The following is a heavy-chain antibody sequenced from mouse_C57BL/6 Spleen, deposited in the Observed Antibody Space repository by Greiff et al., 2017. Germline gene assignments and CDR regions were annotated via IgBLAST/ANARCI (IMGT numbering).Heavy chain of an antibody. Sequence: QQSCKASGYTFTSYWMHWVKQRPGQGLEWIGEIDPSDSYTNYNQKFKGKSTLTVDKSSSIAYMQLSSLTSEDSAVYYCARANTVVADFDYWGKGTTLTV. J-gene: IGHJ2*01. CDR1: GYTFTSYW. V-gene: IGHV1-69*01. CDR2: IDPSDSYT. D-gene: IGHD1-1*01. CDR3: ARANTVVADFDY.